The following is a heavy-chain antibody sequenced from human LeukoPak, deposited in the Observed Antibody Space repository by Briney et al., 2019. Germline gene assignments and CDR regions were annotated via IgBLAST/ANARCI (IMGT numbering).Heavy chain of an antibody. D-gene: IGHD6-13*01. V-gene: IGHV3-7*03. CDR1: GFTFSNYW. CDR3: ARYPSNNWYGNFHY. Sequence: GGSLRLSCEASGFTFSNYWMTWVRQAPGKGLEWGANLKEEGCEKYYVDSVKGRFTISRDNAKNSLYLQMNSLRAEDTAVYYCARYPSNNWYGNFHYWGQGTLVTVSS. J-gene: IGHJ1*01. CDR2: LKEEGCEK.